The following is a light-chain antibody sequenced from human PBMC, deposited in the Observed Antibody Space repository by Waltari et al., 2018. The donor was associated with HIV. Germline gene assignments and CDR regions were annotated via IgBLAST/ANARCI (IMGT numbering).Light chain of an antibody. J-gene: IGKJ2*01. CDR1: QSMSNY. CDR3: QQSHSTPYT. V-gene: IGKV1-39*01. CDR2: LAS. Sequence: DIQMTQSPSSLSASVGDRVTITCRASQSMSNYLNWYQQKPGKAPKLLIYLASKFQSGVPSRFSGSGDGTDFTLTISSLQPEDVATYYCQQSHSTPYTFGQGTILEIK.